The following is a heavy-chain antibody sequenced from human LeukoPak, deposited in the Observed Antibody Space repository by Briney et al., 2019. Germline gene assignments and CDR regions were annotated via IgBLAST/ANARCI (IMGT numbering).Heavy chain of an antibody. Sequence: GESLRHSCAPSGFPLRSYEVNWVRPAPGEGLEGVSYISSSSSSIYYADSVKGRFTMSRDNAKNSLYLQMNSVSAEDTAVYYCAELGSTMIGGVWGKGTTVTISS. CDR2: ISSSSSSI. D-gene: IGHD3-10*02. CDR3: AELGSTMIGGV. J-gene: IGHJ6*04. V-gene: IGHV3-48*03. CDR1: GFPLRSYE.